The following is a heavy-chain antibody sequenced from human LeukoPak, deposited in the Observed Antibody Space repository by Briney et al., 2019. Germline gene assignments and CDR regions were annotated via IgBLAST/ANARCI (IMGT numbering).Heavy chain of an antibody. V-gene: IGHV3-7*01. D-gene: IGHD2-21*02. CDR1: GVTFSSYW. J-gene: IGHJ4*02. Sequence: GGSLRPSCAASGVTFSSYWKSWVRQAPGKGLEWVANIKQDGSEKYYVDSVKGRFTISRDNSKNTLYLQMNTLRAEDTAVYYCAKGVKHIVVLTAQHYFDYWGQGTLVTVSS. CDR2: IKQDGSEK. CDR3: AKGVKHIVVLTAQHYFDY.